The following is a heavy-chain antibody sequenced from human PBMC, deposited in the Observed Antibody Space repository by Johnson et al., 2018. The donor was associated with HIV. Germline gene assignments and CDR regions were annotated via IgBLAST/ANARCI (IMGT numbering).Heavy chain of an antibody. CDR2: ISYDGSNK. J-gene: IGHJ3*01. V-gene: IGHV3-30*04. CDR1: GFTFSNYA. D-gene: IGHD5-24*01. CDR3: ARDYNGAFDV. Sequence: QVQLMESGGGLVQPGGSLRLSCAASGFTFSNYAMDWVRQAPGEGLEWVAVISYDGSNKYYADSVKGRFTISRDNSRNAMSLQMNSLRADDTAVYYCARDYNGAFDVWGQGTLVTVSS.